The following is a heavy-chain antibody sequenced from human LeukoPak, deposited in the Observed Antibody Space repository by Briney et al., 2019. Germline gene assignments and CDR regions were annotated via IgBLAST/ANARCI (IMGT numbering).Heavy chain of an antibody. CDR3: ARRRGSGWYGAWFDP. CDR2: IFHSGNT. V-gene: IGHV4-4*02. Sequence: SETLSLTCAVSGDSISSSYWWSWVRQPPGKGLEWIGEIFHSGNTNYNPPLKSRVTISVDKSKNQFSLKLSSVTAADTAVYYCARRRGSGWYGAWFDPWGQGTLVTVSS. CDR1: GDSISSSYW. D-gene: IGHD6-19*01. J-gene: IGHJ5*02.